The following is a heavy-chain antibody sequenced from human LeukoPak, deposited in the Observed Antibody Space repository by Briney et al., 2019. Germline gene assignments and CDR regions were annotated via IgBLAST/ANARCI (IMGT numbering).Heavy chain of an antibody. Sequence: GGSLRLSCAASGFTFSSYGMHWVRQAPGKGLEWVAVISYDGSNKYYADSVKGRFTISRDNSKNTLYLQMNSLRAEDTAVYYCAKVPYSGSFDYWGQGTLVTVSS. CDR1: GFTFSSYG. J-gene: IGHJ4*02. D-gene: IGHD1-26*01. CDR2: ISYDGSNK. V-gene: IGHV3-30*18. CDR3: AKVPYSGSFDY.